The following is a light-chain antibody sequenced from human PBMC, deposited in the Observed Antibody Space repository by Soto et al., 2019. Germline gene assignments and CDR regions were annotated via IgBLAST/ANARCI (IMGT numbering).Light chain of an antibody. CDR2: GAS. CDR3: QQYGSSPRT. Sequence: ATLCVSAGKRATLFSWASHTISSSYLAWYQQKPGQAPRLLIYGASSRATGIPDRFSGSGSGTEFTSSMVRLEPQDFAAYYCQQYGSSPRTFRQGTKVDIK. J-gene: IGKJ1*01. V-gene: IGKV3-20*01. CDR1: HTISSSY.